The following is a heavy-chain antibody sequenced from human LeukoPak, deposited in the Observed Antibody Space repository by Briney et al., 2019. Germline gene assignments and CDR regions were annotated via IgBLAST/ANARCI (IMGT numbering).Heavy chain of an antibody. Sequence: SETLSLTCTVSGGSISSYFWSWIRQPPGKGLGWIGYINYSGSTNYNPSLESRVSLSVDTSMNQFSLKLSSVTAADTAVYYCARDRYSSGYQNFDYWGQGTLVTVSS. CDR3: ARDRYSSGYQNFDY. J-gene: IGHJ4*02. V-gene: IGHV4-59*12. D-gene: IGHD6-19*01. CDR1: GGSISSYF. CDR2: INYSGST.